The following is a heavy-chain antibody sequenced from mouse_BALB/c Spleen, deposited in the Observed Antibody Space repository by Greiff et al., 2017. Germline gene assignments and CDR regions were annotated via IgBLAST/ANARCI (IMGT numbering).Heavy chain of an antibody. CDR2: ISDGGSYT. CDR3: ARDRGITTGRYAMDY. J-gene: IGHJ4*01. V-gene: IGHV5-4*02. CDR1: GFTFSDYY. Sequence: EVMLVESGGGLVKPGGSLKLSCAASGFTFSDYYMSWVRQTPEKRLEWVATISDGGSYTYYPDSVKGRFTISRDNAKNNLYLQMSSLKSEDTAMYYCARDRGITTGRYAMDYWGQGTSVTVSS. D-gene: IGHD2-4*01.